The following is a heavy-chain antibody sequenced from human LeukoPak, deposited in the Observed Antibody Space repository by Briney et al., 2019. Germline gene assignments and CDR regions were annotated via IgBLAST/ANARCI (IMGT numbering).Heavy chain of an antibody. CDR2: IYYSGST. CDR3: ARQSPYYSRPSAFFDY. J-gene: IGHJ4*02. V-gene: IGHV4-39*01. D-gene: IGHD2-21*01. CDR1: GGSISSSSYY. Sequence: PETLSLTCTVSGGSISSSSYYWGWIRQPPGKGLEWIGSIYYSGSTYYNPSLKSRVTISVDTSKNQFSLKLSSVTAADTAVYYCARQSPYYSRPSAFFDYWGQGTLVTVSS.